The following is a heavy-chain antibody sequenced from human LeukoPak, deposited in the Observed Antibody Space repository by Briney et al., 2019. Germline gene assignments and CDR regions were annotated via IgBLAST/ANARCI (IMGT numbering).Heavy chain of an antibody. Sequence: SETLSLTCTVSGGSISSSSYYWGWIRQPPGKGLEWIGSIYYSGSTYYNPSLKSRVTISVDTSKNQFSLKLSSVTAADTAVYYCAGAYSSSWTDPFDYWGQGTLVTVSS. CDR2: IYYSGST. J-gene: IGHJ4*02. CDR3: AGAYSSSWTDPFDY. D-gene: IGHD6-13*01. CDR1: GGSISSSSYY. V-gene: IGHV4-39*07.